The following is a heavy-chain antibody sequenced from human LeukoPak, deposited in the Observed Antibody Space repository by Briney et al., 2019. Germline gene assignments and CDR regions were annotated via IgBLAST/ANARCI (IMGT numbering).Heavy chain of an antibody. J-gene: IGHJ4*02. D-gene: IGHD6-19*01. CDR1: GDSVSSVSAA. Sequence: SQTLSLTCAISGDSVSSVSAAWNWIRQSQSSGLEWLGNTYHRSKWFNDYAGPVKSRLSINADTFRNQFSLQLNSVTPEDSAVYYCARTGPVAGFDSWGQGTLVTVSS. V-gene: IGHV6-1*01. CDR3: ARTGPVAGFDS. CDR2: TYHRSKWFN.